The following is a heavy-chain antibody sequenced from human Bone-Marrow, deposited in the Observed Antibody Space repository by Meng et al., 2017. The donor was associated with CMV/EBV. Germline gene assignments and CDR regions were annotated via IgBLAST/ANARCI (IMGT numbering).Heavy chain of an antibody. Sequence: LSLTCAASGFTFSSFEMNWVRQAPGKGLEWVSHISGTGNTIYYADSVKGRFTISRDNAKNSLYLQMNSLRAEDTAVYYCARDVKLMGATDYWGQGTLVTVSS. D-gene: IGHD1-26*01. CDR3: ARDVKLMGATDY. J-gene: IGHJ4*02. CDR2: ISGTGNTI. V-gene: IGHV3-48*03. CDR1: GFTFSSFE.